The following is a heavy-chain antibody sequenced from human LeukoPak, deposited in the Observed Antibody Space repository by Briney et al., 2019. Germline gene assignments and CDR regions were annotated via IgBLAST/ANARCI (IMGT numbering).Heavy chain of an antibody. V-gene: IGHV3-53*01. CDR3: AREAYYYDTSGYIDS. Sequence: GGSLRLSCAASGFTVRSNYMSWVRQAPGKGLEWVSVIYSGERTYYADSVEGRFTIYRDNSKNTLYPQMNSLRADDTAVYYCAREAYYYDTSGYIDSWGQGTLVTVSS. J-gene: IGHJ4*02. CDR1: GFTVRSNY. D-gene: IGHD3-22*01. CDR2: IYSGERT.